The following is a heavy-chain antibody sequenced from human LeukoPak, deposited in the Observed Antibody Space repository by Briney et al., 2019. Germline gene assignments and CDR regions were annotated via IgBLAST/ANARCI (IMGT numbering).Heavy chain of an antibody. CDR2: IYYSGST. CDR1: GGSISSGDYY. D-gene: IGHD3-3*01. V-gene: IGHV4-30-4*01. Sequence: SQTLSLTCTVSGGSISSGDYYWSWIRQPPGKGLEWIGYIYYSGSTYYNPPLKSRVTISVDTSKNQFSLKLSSVTAADTAVYYCARSGYYDSFLFDYWGQGTLVTVSS. CDR3: ARSGYYDSFLFDY. J-gene: IGHJ4*02.